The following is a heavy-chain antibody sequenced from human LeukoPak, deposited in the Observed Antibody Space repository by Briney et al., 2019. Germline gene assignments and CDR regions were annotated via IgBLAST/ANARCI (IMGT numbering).Heavy chain of an antibody. D-gene: IGHD5/OR15-5a*01. CDR3: ARLPSTRTLDFDH. CDR1: GGSINSYY. J-gene: IGHJ4*02. CDR2: IYYSGST. V-gene: IGHV4-59*08. Sequence: SETLSLTCTVSGGSINSYYWGWIRQPPGKGLEWIGSIYYSGSTDYNPSLKSRATISVDTSKNQFSVKLSSVTAADTAVYYCARLPSTRTLDFDHWGQGTLVTVSS.